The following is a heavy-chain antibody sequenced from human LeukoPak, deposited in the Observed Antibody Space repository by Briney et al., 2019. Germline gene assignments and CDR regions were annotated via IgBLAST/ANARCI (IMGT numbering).Heavy chain of an antibody. CDR2: ISAYDGNT. CDR1: GYSFINYG. Sequence: VASVKVSCKASGYSFINYGISWVRQAPGQGLEWMGWISAYDGNTNYAQKFQGRVTMTTDTSTSTAYMGLRSLRSDDTAVYYCAREFTVEPGIAAAGTLDYWGQGTLVTVSS. V-gene: IGHV1-18*01. CDR3: AREFTVEPGIAAAGTLDY. D-gene: IGHD6-13*01. J-gene: IGHJ4*02.